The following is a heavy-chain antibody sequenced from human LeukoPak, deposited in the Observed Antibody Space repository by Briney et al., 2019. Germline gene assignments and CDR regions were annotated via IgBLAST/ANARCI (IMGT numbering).Heavy chain of an antibody. CDR2: IYPGDSDT. J-gene: IGHJ6*03. CDR3: ARFEYHYDFWSGYSSYYYYMDV. Sequence: GESLKISCKGSGYSFTSYWIGWVRQMPGKGLEWMGIIYPGDSDTRYSPSFQGQVTISADKSISTAYLQWSSLKASDTAMYYCARFEYHYDFWSGYSSYYYYMDVWGKGTTVTVSS. CDR1: GYSFTSYW. D-gene: IGHD3-3*01. V-gene: IGHV5-51*01.